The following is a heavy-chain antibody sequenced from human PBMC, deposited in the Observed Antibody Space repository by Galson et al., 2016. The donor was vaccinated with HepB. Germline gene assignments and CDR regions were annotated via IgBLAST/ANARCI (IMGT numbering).Heavy chain of an antibody. CDR1: GFNFRSYW. CDR3: AGGYFWFGEGLSDY. J-gene: IGHJ4*02. D-gene: IGHD3-10*01. Sequence: SLRLSCAVSGFNFRSYWMSWVRQAPGKGLEWVANIKPDGSEKCYVDSVKGRFSISRDNTQKSLYLQMNSLRAEDTAVYYCAGGYFWFGEGLSDYWGQGTLVTVSS. V-gene: IGHV3-7*03. CDR2: IKPDGSEK.